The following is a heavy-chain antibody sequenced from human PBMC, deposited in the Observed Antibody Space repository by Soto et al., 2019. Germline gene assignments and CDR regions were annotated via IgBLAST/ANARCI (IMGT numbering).Heavy chain of an antibody. V-gene: IGHV1-18*01. CDR2: ISCYNGKT. CDR1: GYSFTAYG. CDR3: SRDAPPPELRFLEWHNYDFNGMDV. J-gene: IGHJ6*02. D-gene: IGHD3-3*01. Sequence: QVQVVQSGDEVKETGASVRVSCKTSGYSFTAYGISWVRQAPGQGLEWMGWISCYNGKTKYAQKVQGRVTMTTDISPSTVYMEVRGLRSDDAAIYYCSRDAPPPELRFLEWHNYDFNGMDVLVQGTSVTVSS.